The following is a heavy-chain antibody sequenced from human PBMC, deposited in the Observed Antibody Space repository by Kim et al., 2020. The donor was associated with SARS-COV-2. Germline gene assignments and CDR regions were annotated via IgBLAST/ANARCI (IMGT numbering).Heavy chain of an antibody. Sequence: SETLSLTCTVSGDSISRGGNYWTWLRQPPGKGLEWIGHIYYSGSTYFNPVLKSRLSSSIHTSKNQFTLSLSSVTAADTAIYYCARDVGRSGWFDPWGQGT. CDR1: GDSISRGGNY. J-gene: IGHJ5*02. CDR2: IYYSGST. V-gene: IGHV4-30-4*01. CDR3: ARDVGRSGWFDP. D-gene: IGHD1-26*01.